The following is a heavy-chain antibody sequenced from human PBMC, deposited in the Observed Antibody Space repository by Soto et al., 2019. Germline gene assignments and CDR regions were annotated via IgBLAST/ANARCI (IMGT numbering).Heavy chain of an antibody. CDR2: INPSGGST. CDR1: GYTFTSYY. J-gene: IGHJ4*02. D-gene: IGHD3-16*01. V-gene: IGHV1-46*03. Sequence: ASVKVSCKASGYTFTSYYMHWVRQAPGQGLEWMGIINPSGGSTSYAQKFRGRVTMTRDTSTSTVYMELSSLRSEDTAVYYCARDRRIMITFGQPDYWGQGTLVTVSS. CDR3: ARDRRIMITFGQPDY.